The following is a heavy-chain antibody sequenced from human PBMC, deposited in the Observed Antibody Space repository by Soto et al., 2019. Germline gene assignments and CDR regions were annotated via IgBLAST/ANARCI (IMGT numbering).Heavy chain of an antibody. CDR2: ISNRGDT. D-gene: IGHD2-15*01. V-gene: IGHV3-66*01. Sequence: EVQLVESGGGLVQHGGSLRLSCTASGFIVSDTYVNWVRQAPGKGMEWVSVISNRGDTQYADSVRGRFSLSRDISDNTLHLQMNNLRVEDTAVYYCAREPRYCRCGSCSITGDAYDIWGQGTMVTVSS. J-gene: IGHJ3*02. CDR1: GFIVSDTY. CDR3: AREPRYCRCGSCSITGDAYDI.